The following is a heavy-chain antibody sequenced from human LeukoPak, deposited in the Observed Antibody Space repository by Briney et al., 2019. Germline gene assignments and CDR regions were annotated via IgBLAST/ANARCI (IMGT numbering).Heavy chain of an antibody. CDR3: VKSIASRGEIVFDS. CDR1: NGSLTSYY. CDR2: IHYSGST. V-gene: IGHV4-59*01. Sequence: SETLSLTCNVSNGSLTSYYWGWVRQPPGKGLEFIGYIHYSGSTNYNPSLKSRVAISAETYKNQFSLKLTTATASDRALYFCVKSIASRGEIVFDSWGQGTMVTVSS. J-gene: IGHJ3*02. D-gene: IGHD6-6*01.